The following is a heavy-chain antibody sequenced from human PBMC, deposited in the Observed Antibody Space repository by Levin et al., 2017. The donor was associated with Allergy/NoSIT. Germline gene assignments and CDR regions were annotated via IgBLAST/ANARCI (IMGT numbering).Heavy chain of an antibody. Sequence: PGGSLRLSCAASGFTFSSYGMHWVRQAPGKGLEWVAVISYDGSNKYYADSVKGRFTISRDNSKNTLYLQMNSLRAEDTAVYYCAKDFRGENWLLYYYYMDVWGKGTTVTVSS. J-gene: IGHJ6*03. V-gene: IGHV3-30*18. CDR2: ISYDGSNK. CDR3: AKDFRGENWLLYYYYMDV. D-gene: IGHD5-12*01. CDR1: GFTFSSYG.